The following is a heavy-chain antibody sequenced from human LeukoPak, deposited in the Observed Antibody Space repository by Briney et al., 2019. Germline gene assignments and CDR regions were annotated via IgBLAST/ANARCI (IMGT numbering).Heavy chain of an antibody. Sequence: ASVKVSCKASGYTFSSYGFSWVRQAPGQGLEWMGWISAYNGNRNYAQELQGRVTMTTDTSTSTAYMELRSLRSDDTAVYYCARDCTNGVCSTFDYWGQGTLVTVSS. CDR2: ISAYNGNR. V-gene: IGHV1-18*01. J-gene: IGHJ4*02. D-gene: IGHD2-8*01. CDR1: GYTFSSYG. CDR3: ARDCTNGVCSTFDY.